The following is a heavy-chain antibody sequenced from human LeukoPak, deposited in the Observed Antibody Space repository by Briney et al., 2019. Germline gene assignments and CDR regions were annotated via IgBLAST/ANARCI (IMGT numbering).Heavy chain of an antibody. V-gene: IGHV1-3*01. CDR3: ARGGMGDERYCSSTSCQAGDY. D-gene: IGHD2-2*01. J-gene: IGHJ4*02. CDR2: INAGNGNT. Sequence: ASVKVSCKASGYTFTSYAMHWVRQAPGQRLEWMGWINAGNGNTKYSQKFQGRVTITRDTSASTAYMELSSLRSEDTAVYYCARGGMGDERYCSSTSCQAGDYWGQGTLVTVAS. CDR1: GYTFTSYA.